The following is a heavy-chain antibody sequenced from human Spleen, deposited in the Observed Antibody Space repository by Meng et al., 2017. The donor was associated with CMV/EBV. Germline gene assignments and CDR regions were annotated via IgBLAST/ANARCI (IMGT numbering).Heavy chain of an antibody. J-gene: IGHJ6*02. CDR1: GFTFNTYW. CDR3: ARETAGIVHAMDV. Sequence: GESLKISCEASGFTFNTYWMSWVRQAPGKGLEWVANIKQNGREKYYVDSVRGRFTVSRDNGKDSLYLQMNSLRAEDTALYYCARETAGIVHAMDVWGQGTTVTVSS. D-gene: IGHD2-15*01. V-gene: IGHV3-7*01. CDR2: IKQNGREK.